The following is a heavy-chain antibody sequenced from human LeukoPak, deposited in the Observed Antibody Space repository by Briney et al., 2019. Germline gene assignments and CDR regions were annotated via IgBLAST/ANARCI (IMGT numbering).Heavy chain of an antibody. Sequence: SQTLSLTCAVSGASFNTGTYFWTWVRQPAGTALEWIGRFHTSEGTHYNPSLESRVTISVDTSKNHFSLEMTSVTAADTAVYYCASTVFGVTYNWLDPWGQGTLVTVSS. V-gene: IGHV4-61*02. CDR1: GASFNTGTYF. CDR3: ASTVFGVTYNWLDP. J-gene: IGHJ5*02. CDR2: FHTSEGT. D-gene: IGHD3-3*01.